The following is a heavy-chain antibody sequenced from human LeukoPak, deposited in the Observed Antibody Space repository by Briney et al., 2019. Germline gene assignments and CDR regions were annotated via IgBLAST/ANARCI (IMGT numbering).Heavy chain of an antibody. CDR3: ARGLVMGFTDY. V-gene: IGHV4-34*01. CDR1: GGSFSGYY. D-gene: IGHD3-22*01. CDR2: INHSGST. Sequence: SETLSLTCAVYGGSFSGYYWSWIRQPPGKGLEWIGEINHSGSTNYNPSLKSRVTISVDTSKNQFSLKLSSVTAADTAVCYCARGLVMGFTDYWGQGTLVTVSS. J-gene: IGHJ4*02.